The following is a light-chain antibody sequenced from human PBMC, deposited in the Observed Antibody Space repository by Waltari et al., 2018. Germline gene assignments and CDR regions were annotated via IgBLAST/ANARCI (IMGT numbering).Light chain of an antibody. CDR1: QSVNNY. CDR2: AAS. CDR3: QQSYSTPRFT. V-gene: IGKV1-39*01. J-gene: IGKJ3*01. Sequence: DIQMTQSPSSLSASVGDRVTITCRASQSVNNYLNWYQQQPGKAPKLLIYAASTLQSGVPSRFSGSGSGTDFTLNISSLQPEDFATYYCQQSYSTPRFTFGPGTKVDIK.